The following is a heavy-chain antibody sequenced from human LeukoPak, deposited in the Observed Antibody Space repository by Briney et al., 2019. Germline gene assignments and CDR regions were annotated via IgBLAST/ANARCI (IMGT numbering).Heavy chain of an antibody. CDR3: AKNPRLEGWIYFDS. D-gene: IGHD1-1*01. V-gene: IGHV3-23*01. CDR2: ISGSGGRI. CDR1: GFTFSSYS. J-gene: IGHJ4*02. Sequence: GGSLRLSCAASGFTFSSYSMSWVRQAPGKGLEWVSSISGSGGRIDYADSVKGRFTISRDNSKNTLSLQMNSLTAEDTTVYYCAKNPRLEGWIYFDSWGQGILVTVSS.